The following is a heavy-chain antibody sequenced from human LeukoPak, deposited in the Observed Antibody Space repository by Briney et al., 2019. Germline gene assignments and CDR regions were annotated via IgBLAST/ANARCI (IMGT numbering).Heavy chain of an antibody. CDR1: AYTFTGYY. CDR3: ARRDGYKSGSYYYYYMDV. V-gene: IGHV1-2*02. CDR2: INPNSGDT. Sequence: ASVKVSCKASAYTFTGYYMHWVRQAPGQGLEWRGWINPNSGDTTYAQKFQGRVTMTRDTSVSTAYMELSRLRSDDTAVYYCARRDGYKSGSYYYYYMDVWGKGTTVTVSS. J-gene: IGHJ6*03. D-gene: IGHD5-24*01.